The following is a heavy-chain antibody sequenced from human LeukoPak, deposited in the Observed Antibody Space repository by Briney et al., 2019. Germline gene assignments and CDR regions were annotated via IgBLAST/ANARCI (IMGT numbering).Heavy chain of an antibody. CDR3: AREITMSRSAVDY. Sequence: VASVKVSRKASGYTFTNYGVGWVRQAPGQGLEWMGWISGYNGYTNYAQKFQFRVTMTTDTSTSTVYMELSSLRSEDTAVYYCAREITMSRSAVDYWGQGTLVTVSS. D-gene: IGHD3-22*01. V-gene: IGHV1-18*01. J-gene: IGHJ4*02. CDR1: GYTFTNYG. CDR2: ISGYNGYT.